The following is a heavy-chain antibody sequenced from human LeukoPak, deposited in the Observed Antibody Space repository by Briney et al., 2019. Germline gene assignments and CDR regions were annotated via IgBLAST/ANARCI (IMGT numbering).Heavy chain of an antibody. CDR1: GGSVSTSDYY. CDR2: VFYTGKT. J-gene: IGHJ4*02. Sequence: SETLSLTCTVSGGSVSTSDYYWGWIRQSPVKGLEWIGDVFYTGKTNYNPSLRGRATISIDTSKNQFSLKLAYVTAADSAVYYCARVFDSWGQGTLVTVSS. V-gene: IGHV4-39*07. CDR3: ARVFDS.